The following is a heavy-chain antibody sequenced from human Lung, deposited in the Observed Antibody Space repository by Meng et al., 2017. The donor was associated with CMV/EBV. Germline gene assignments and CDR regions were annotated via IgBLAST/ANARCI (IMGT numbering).Heavy chain of an antibody. CDR2: INWNGGST. Sequence: SGSTVEDIGSSGVRQAPGKGLEWVSGINWNGGSTGYADSVKGRFTISRDNAKNSLYLQMNSLRAEDTALYYCAREGYDDYGDYAFFSWGQGTLVTVSS. D-gene: IGHD4-17*01. CDR1: GSTVEDIG. CDR3: AREGYDDYGDYAFFS. V-gene: IGHV3-20*03. J-gene: IGHJ4*02.